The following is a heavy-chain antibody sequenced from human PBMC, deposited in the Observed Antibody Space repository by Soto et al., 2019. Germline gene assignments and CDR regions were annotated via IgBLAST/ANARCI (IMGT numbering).Heavy chain of an antibody. CDR1: GGSFSSGDYY. J-gene: IGHJ5*02. V-gene: IGHV4-31*03. CDR3: ARDVVPAGIYGRWFDP. CDR2: IYYSGST. D-gene: IGHD2-2*01. Sequence: SETLSLTCTVSGGSFSSGDYYWSWIRQHPGKGLEWIGHIYYSGSTYYNPSLKSRVAISVDTSKNQFSLKLSSVTAADMAVYYCARDVVPAGIYGRWFDPWGQGTLVTVSS.